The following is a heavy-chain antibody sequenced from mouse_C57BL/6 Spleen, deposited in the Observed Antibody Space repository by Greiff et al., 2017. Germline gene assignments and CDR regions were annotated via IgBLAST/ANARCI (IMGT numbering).Heavy chain of an antibody. J-gene: IGHJ2*01. Sequence: QVQLQQPGAELVMPGASVKLSCKASGYTFTSYWMHWVKQRPGQGLEWIGEIDPSDSYTNYNQKFKGKSTLTVDKSSSTAYMQLSSLTSEDSAVYYCARRGSRDFDYWGQGTTLTVSS. CDR1: GYTFTSYW. V-gene: IGHV1-69*01. CDR3: ARRGSRDFDY. CDR2: IDPSDSYT. D-gene: IGHD1-1*01.